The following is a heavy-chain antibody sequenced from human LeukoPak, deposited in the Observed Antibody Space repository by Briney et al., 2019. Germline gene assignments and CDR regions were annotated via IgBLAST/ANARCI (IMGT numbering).Heavy chain of an antibody. CDR1: GGSISSASYY. V-gene: IGHV4-61*02. CDR3: ARRYGDYGYGWFDP. D-gene: IGHD4-17*01. J-gene: IGHJ5*02. CDR2: IYTSGST. Sequence: SETLSLTCTVSGGSISSASYYWSWIRQPARKGLEWIGRIYTSGSTNYNPSLKSRVTISIDTSKNQFSLKLSSVTAADTAVYYCARRYGDYGYGWFDPWGQGTRVTVSS.